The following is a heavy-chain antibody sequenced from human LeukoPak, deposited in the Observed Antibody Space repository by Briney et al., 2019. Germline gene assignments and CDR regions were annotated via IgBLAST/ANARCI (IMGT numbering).Heavy chain of an antibody. CDR3: ARATYYDILTGLNY. D-gene: IGHD3-9*01. V-gene: IGHV1-18*01. J-gene: IGHJ4*02. CDR1: GYTFTTYP. CDR2: ISNYNGDT. Sequence: ASMKVSCKASGYTFTTYPINWVRQAPGQGLEWMGWISNYNGDTTYAQKFQGRVTMTTDPSTNTAYMELRSLTSDDTAIYYCARATYYDILTGLNYWGQGTLVTVSP.